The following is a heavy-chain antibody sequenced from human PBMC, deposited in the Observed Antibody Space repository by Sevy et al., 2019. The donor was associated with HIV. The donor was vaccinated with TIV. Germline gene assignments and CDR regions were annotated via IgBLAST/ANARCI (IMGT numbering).Heavy chain of an antibody. J-gene: IGHJ3*02. Sequence: SETLSLTCTVSGGSINSDHWNWIRQPPGKGLEWIGYVYYTGGPNYNPSLKNRVTISVDRTRNQFSLKLTSVTAADTAVYYCAGRNDFDIWGQGTMVTVSS. CDR3: AGRNDFDI. V-gene: IGHV4-59*08. CDR2: VYYTGGP. CDR1: GGSINSDH.